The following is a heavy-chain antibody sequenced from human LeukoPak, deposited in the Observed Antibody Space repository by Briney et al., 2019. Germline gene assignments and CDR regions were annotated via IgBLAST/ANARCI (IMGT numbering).Heavy chain of an antibody. CDR1: GYSISSGYY. CDR3: ARGSGYYEDAFDI. V-gene: IGHV4-38-2*02. D-gene: IGHD3-22*01. J-gene: IGHJ3*02. Sequence: PSETLSLTCTVSGYSISSGYYWGWIRQPPGKGLEWIGSIYHSGSTYYNPSLKSRVTISVDTSKNQFSLKLSSVTAADTAVYYCARGSGYYEDAFDIWGQGTMVTVSS. CDR2: IYHSGST.